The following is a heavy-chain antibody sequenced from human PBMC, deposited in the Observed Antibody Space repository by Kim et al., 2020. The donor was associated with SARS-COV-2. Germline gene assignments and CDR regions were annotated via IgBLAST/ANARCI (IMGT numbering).Heavy chain of an antibody. CDR1: GFTFSDYY. J-gene: IGHJ4*02. CDR2: ISSSSSYT. V-gene: IGHV3-11*06. Sequence: GGSLRLSCAASGFTFSDYYMSWIRQAPGKGLEWVSYISSSSSYTNYADSVKGRFTISRDNAKNSLYLQMNSLRAEDTAVYYCAREAVRGVIPYYFDYWGQGTLVTVSS. CDR3: AREAVRGVIPYYFDY. D-gene: IGHD3-10*01.